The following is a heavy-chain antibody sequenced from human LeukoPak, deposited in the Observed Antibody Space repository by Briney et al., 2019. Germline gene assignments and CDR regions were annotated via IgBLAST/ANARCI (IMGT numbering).Heavy chain of an antibody. V-gene: IGHV1-58*01. CDR3: AAGAVTTADFDY. J-gene: IGHJ4*02. CDR2: IVVGSGNT. Sequence: SVKVSSKASGFTFTSSAVQWVRQARGQRLEWIGWIVVGSGNTNYAQKFQERVTITRDMSTSTAYMELSSLRSEDTAVYYCAAGAVTTADFDYWGQGTLVTVSS. D-gene: IGHD4-17*01. CDR1: GFTFTSSA.